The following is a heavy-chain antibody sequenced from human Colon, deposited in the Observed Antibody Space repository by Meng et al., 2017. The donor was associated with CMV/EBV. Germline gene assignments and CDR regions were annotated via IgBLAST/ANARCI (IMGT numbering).Heavy chain of an antibody. CDR3: VRGQLVPFDY. D-gene: IGHD6-6*01. Sequence: GGSLRLSCAASGFTFSDYYMNWIRQAPGEGLQWLSYISSSGTTIYFADSVKGRFSISRDNSKNSLFLQMNSLRAEDSAVYYCVRGQLVPFDYWGQGILVTVSS. CDR2: ISSSGTTI. CDR1: GFTFSDYY. J-gene: IGHJ4*02. V-gene: IGHV3-11*01.